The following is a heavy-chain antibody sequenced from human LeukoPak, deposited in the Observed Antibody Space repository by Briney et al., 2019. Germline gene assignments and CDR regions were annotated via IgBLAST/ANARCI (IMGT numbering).Heavy chain of an antibody. CDR3: ATDTGYCSSTSCFFNNWFDP. CDR1: GYTFTNYG. Sequence: ASVKVSCKASGYTFTNYGISWVRQAPGQGLEWMGIINPSGGSTSYAQKFQGRVTMTRDTSTSTVYMELSSLRSEDTAVYYCATDTGYCSSTSCFFNNWFDPWGQGTLVTVSS. J-gene: IGHJ5*02. V-gene: IGHV1-46*01. D-gene: IGHD2-2*01. CDR2: INPSGGST.